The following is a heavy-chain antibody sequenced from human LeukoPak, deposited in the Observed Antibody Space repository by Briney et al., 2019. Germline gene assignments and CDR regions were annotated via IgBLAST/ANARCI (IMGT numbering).Heavy chain of an antibody. CDR3: ATVRGTFPSGFYFDL. CDR2: ISYNSGFI. Sequence: GGSLRLSCAASGFNFGDYDMRWVRQAPGKGLEWLSIISYNSGFIDYADSEKGRFTVSRDNAENSLYLHMNSLSPADTAFYYCATVRGTFPSGFYFDLWGQGTLVTVSS. J-gene: IGHJ4*02. D-gene: IGHD3-22*01. CDR1: GFNFGDYD. V-gene: IGHV3-9*01.